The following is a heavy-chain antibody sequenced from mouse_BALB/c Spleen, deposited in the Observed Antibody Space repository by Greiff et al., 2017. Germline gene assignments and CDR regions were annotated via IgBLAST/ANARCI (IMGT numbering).Heavy chain of an antibody. CDR1: GYTFTDYA. J-gene: IGHJ1*01. CDR3: ARGGSYWYFDV. Sequence: QVQLKESGPELVRPGVSVKISCKGSGYTFTDYAMHWVKQSHAKSLEWIGVISTYYGNTNYNQKFKGKATMTVDKSSSTAYMELARLTSEDSAIYYCARGGSYWYFDVWGAGTTVTVSS. CDR2: ISTYYGNT. V-gene: IGHV1-67*01.